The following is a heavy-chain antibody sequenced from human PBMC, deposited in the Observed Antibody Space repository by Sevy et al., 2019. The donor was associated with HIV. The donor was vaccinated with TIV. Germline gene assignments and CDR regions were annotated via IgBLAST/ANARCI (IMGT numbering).Heavy chain of an antibody. CDR1: GFTFSTYT. D-gene: IGHD3-10*01. V-gene: IGHV3-21*01. Sequence: GGSLRLSCAASGFTFSTYTMNWVRQAPGKGLEWVSSISSSSNYIYYADSVKGRFTISRANANKSLYLQMNSLRAEDTAVYYCARPYGSGSWEAFDIWGQGTMVTVSS. CDR3: ARPYGSGSWEAFDI. CDR2: ISSSSNYI. J-gene: IGHJ3*02.